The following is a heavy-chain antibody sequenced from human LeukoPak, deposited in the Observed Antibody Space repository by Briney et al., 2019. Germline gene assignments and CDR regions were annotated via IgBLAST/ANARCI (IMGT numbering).Heavy chain of an antibody. CDR3: AKDGHGEFDR. V-gene: IGHV3-30*02. CDR1: GFTFTIYG. J-gene: IGHJ4*02. D-gene: IGHD7-27*01. CDR2: IRHDGSLQ. Sequence: GGSLRLSCAASGFTFTIYGMHWVRQAPGKGLEWVAFIRHDGSLQYYSVSVKGRFSISRDDSQNTVSLQMNSLRPEDTAVYYCAKDGHGEFDRWGQGTLVTVSS.